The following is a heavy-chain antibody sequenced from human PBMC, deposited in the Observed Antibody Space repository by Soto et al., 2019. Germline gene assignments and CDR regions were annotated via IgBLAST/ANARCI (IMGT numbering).Heavy chain of an antibody. CDR3: AIAEYQADEYYYYGMDV. V-gene: IGHV3-23*01. J-gene: IGHJ6*02. D-gene: IGHD6-6*01. Sequence: PGGSLRLSCAASGFTFSSYAMSWVRQAPGKGLEWVSAISGSGGSTYYADSVKGRFTISRDNSKNSLYLQMNSLRDEDTAVYYCAIAEYQADEYYYYGMDVWGQGTTVTVSS. CDR1: GFTFSSYA. CDR2: ISGSGGST.